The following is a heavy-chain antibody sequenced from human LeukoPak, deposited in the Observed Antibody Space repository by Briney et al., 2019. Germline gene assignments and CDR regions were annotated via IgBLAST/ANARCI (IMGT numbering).Heavy chain of an antibody. CDR1: GFTFNNYA. CDR2: VSYDGNYQ. V-gene: IGHV3-30*04. CDR3: ARDRHLSSWYFGY. D-gene: IGHD6-13*01. J-gene: IGHJ4*02. Sequence: GGSPRLSCAASGFTFNNYATHWVRQAAGKGMDWVAVVSYDGNYQHYADYVKGRFTISRDNSKTTVSLQMTSLRAEDTPVYYCARDRHLSSWYFGYWSKGTLVTVSS.